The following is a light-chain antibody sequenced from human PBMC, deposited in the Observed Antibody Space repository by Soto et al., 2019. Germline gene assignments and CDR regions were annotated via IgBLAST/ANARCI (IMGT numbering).Light chain of an antibody. CDR2: GAS. V-gene: IGKV3D-15*01. Sequence: EIMMTQSPAPLSASPGERATLSCRASQSVSSSLAWYQQKPGQAPRLLIYGASSRATGIPARFSGSGSGTEVTLTISSLEPEEFASYYCQQRKNWQVTFGQGTRLE. CDR3: QQRKNWQVT. J-gene: IGKJ5*01. CDR1: QSVSSS.